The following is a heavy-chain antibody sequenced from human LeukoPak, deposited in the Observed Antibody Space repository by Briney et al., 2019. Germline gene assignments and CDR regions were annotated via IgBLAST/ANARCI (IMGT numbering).Heavy chain of an antibody. CDR1: GGSISSYH. CDR2: IYYTGST. J-gene: IGHJ4*02. CDR3: ARDTGVRPRVAHFDY. V-gene: IGHV4-59*12. D-gene: IGHD1-14*01. Sequence: SETLSLTCTVSGGSISSYHWSWIRQPPGKGLEWIGYIYYTGSTNYNPSLKSRVTISVDTSKNQFSLQLNSVTPEDTAVYYCARDTGVRPRVAHFDYWGQGTLVTVSS.